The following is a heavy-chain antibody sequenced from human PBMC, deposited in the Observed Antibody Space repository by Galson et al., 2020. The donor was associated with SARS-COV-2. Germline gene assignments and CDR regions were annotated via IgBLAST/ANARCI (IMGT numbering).Heavy chain of an antibody. CDR2: ISWNSGSI. J-gene: IGHJ4*02. Sequence: GGSLRLSCAASGFTFDDYAMHWVRQAPGKGLEWVSGISWNSGSIGYADSVKGRFTISRDNAKNSLYLQMNSLRAEDTALYYCANYGDYVGYWGQGTLVTVSS. D-gene: IGHD4-17*01. V-gene: IGHV3-9*01. CDR3: ANYGDYVGY. CDR1: GFTFDDYA.